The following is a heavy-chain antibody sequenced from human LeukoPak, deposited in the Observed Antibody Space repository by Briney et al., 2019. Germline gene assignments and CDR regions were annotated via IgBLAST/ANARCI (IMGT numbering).Heavy chain of an antibody. V-gene: IGHV1-18*01. CDR1: GYTFTSYG. J-gene: IGHJ5*02. CDR2: ISAYNGNT. Sequence: ASVKVSGKASGYTFTSYGISWVGQAPGQGLEWMGWISAYNGNTNYAQKLQGRVTMTTDTSTSTAYMELRSLRSDDTAVYYCAGFWLMRGWFDPWGQGTLVTVSS. CDR3: AGFWLMRGWFDP. D-gene: IGHD3-3*01.